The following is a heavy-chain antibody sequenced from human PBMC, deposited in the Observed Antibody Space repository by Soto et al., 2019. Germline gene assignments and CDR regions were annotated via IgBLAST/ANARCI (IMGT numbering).Heavy chain of an antibody. Sequence: QVQLVESGGGVVQPGRSLRLSCAASGFTFSSYGMHWVRQAPGKGLEWVAVISYDGSNKYYADSVKGRSTISRDNSKNTLYLQMNSLRAEDTAVYYCAKAWAAMVTGYYYGMDVWGQGTTVTVSS. J-gene: IGHJ6*02. CDR1: GFTFSSYG. V-gene: IGHV3-30*18. CDR3: AKAWAAMVTGYYYGMDV. D-gene: IGHD5-18*01. CDR2: ISYDGSNK.